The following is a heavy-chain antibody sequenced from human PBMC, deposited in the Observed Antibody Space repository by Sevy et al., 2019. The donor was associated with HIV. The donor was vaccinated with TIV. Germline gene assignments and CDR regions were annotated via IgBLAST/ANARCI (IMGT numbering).Heavy chain of an antibody. CDR1: GFTFSSYS. V-gene: IGHV3-21*01. CDR2: ISSSSSYI. Sequence: GGSLRLSCAASGFTFSSYSMNWVRQAPGKGLEWVSSISSSSSYIYYADSVKGRFTISRDNAKNSLYLQMNSLRAEDTAVYYCARGRYCSGGSCYSIRTLDYWGQGTLVTVSS. CDR3: ARGRYCSGGSCYSIRTLDY. D-gene: IGHD2-15*01. J-gene: IGHJ4*02.